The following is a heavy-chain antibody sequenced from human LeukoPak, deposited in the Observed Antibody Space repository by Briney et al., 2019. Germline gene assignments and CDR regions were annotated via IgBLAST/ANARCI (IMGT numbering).Heavy chain of an antibody. CDR3: AKGAVATVGWEDFDY. CDR2: ISYDGSNK. D-gene: IGHD5-12*01. CDR1: GFTFSSYG. J-gene: IGHJ4*02. V-gene: IGHV3-30*18. Sequence: GGSLRLSCAASGFTFSSYGMHWVRQAPGKGLEWVAVISYDGSNKYYADSVKGRFTISRDNSKNTLYLQMNSLRAEDTAVYYCAKGAVATVGWEDFDYWGQGTLVTVSS.